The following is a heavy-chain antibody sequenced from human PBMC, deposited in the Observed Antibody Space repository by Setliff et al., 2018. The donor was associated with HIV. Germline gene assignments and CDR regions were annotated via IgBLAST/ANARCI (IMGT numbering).Heavy chain of an antibody. V-gene: IGHV3-23*01. J-gene: IGHJ4*01. CDR3: ARGIPTLLDFGEEYYFDS. CDR1: GFTFTSFG. Sequence: GESLRLSCATSGFTFTSFGMSWVRQAPGKGLEWVSTVSGRGAATYYADSVKGRFTISRDTSETTLFLEMNSLRAEDTAVYYCARGIPTLLDFGEEYYFDSWGRGILVTVSS. CDR2: VSGRGAAT. D-gene: IGHD3-10*01.